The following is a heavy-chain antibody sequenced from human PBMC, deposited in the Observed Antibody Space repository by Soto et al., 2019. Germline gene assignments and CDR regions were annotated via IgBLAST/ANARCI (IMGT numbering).Heavy chain of an antibody. D-gene: IGHD2-2*01. CDR3: AKGSAISRPYYFDY. V-gene: IGHV3-23*01. J-gene: IGHJ4*02. CDR1: GFTFSNCA. CDR2: ITGRGDDT. Sequence: EVQLLESGGGLVQPGGSLRLSCAASGFTFSNCAMSWVRQTPGKVLEWVSAITGRGDDTYYADSVKGRFTISRDNSKNTLYLQMHTLGAEDTAIYYCAKGSAISRPYYFDYWGQGTLVTVSS.